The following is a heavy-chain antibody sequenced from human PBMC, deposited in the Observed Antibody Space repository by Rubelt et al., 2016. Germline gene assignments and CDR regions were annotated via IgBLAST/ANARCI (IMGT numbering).Heavy chain of an antibody. Sequence: GGTNYAQKFQGRVTMTRDTSISTAYMELSRLRSDDTAVYYCARGRSGSTKYYFDYWGQGTLVTVSS. V-gene: IGHV1-2*02. CDR2: GGT. J-gene: IGHJ4*02. CDR3: ARGRSGSTKYYFDY. D-gene: IGHD3-10*01.